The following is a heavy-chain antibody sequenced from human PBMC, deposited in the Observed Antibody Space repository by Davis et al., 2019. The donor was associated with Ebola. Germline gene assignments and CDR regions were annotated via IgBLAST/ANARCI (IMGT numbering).Heavy chain of an antibody. CDR2: ISYDGSNK. CDR1: GFTFSSYG. J-gene: IGHJ5*02. CDR3: ANWVLVGPTT. Sequence: GGSLRLSCAASGFTFSSYGMHCVRQAPGKGLEWVAVISYDGSNKYYADSVKGRFTISRDNSKNTLYLQMNSLRAEDTAVYYCANWVLVGPTTWGQGTLVTVSS. V-gene: IGHV3-30*18. D-gene: IGHD1-26*01.